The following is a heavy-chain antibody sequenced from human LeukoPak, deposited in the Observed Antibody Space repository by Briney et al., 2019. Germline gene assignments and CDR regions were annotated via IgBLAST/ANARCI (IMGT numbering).Heavy chain of an antibody. V-gene: IGHV4-30-4*07. CDR2: IYYSGST. CDR3: ASSGSSPLDY. CDR1: GGSISSGGYS. D-gene: IGHD1-26*01. Sequence: PSQTLSLTCAVSGGSISSGGYSWSWIRQPPGKGLEWIGYIYYSGSTYYNPSLKSRVTISVDTSKNQFSLKLGSVTAADTAVYYCASSGSSPLDYWGQGTLVTVSS. J-gene: IGHJ4*02.